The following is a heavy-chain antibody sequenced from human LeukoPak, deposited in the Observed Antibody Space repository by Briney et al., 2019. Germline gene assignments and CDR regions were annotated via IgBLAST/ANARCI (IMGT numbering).Heavy chain of an antibody. D-gene: IGHD3-16*02. Sequence: SETLSLTCTVSGGSISSSSYYWGWIRQPPGKGLEWIGSIYYSGSTYYNPSLKSRVTISVDTSKNQFSLKLSSVTAADTAVYYCARGHTRDYVWGTYRLDYWGQGTLVTVSS. CDR2: IYYSGST. J-gene: IGHJ4*02. CDR3: ARGHTRDYVWGTYRLDY. CDR1: GGSISSSSYY. V-gene: IGHV4-39*01.